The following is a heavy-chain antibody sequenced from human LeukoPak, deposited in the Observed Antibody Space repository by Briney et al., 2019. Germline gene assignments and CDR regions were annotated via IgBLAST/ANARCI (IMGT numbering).Heavy chain of an antibody. CDR3: ARDGGGDIVVAFAFDI. J-gene: IGHJ3*02. Sequence: GGSLRLSCAASGFTFSSYGMNWVRQAPGKGLEWVSYIDGSSRAIYYADSVKGRFTVSRDNAKNSLYLQMNSLRAEDTAVYYCARDGGGDIVVAFAFDIWGQGTMVTVSS. CDR2: IDGSSRAI. V-gene: IGHV3-48*01. CDR1: GFTFSSYG. D-gene: IGHD2-15*01.